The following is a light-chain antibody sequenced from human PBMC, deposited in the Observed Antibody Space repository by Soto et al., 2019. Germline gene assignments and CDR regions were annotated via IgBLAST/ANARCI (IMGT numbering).Light chain of an antibody. CDR1: QDIRRY. J-gene: IGKJ2*01. CDR2: DAS. CDR3: RHSYT. Sequence: DIQLTQSPTFLSASAGDRVSITCRASQDIRRYLVWYQQKPGKAPNLLIYDASSLQTGVPSRFSGSGSGTEFTLTITSLQPEDFATYYCRHSYTFGQGTKVDIK. V-gene: IGKV1-9*01.